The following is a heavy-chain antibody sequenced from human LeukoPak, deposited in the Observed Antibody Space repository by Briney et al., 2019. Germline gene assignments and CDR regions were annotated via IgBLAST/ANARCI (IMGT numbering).Heavy chain of an antibody. V-gene: IGHV4-39*07. CDR2: IYYSGST. Sequence: PSETLSLTCTVSGGSISSSSYYWGWIRQPPGKGLEWIGSIYYSGSTYYNPSLKSRVTISVDTSKNQFSLKLSSVTAADTAVYYCAREWVGGSGSLHFDYWGQGTLVTVSS. J-gene: IGHJ4*02. CDR1: GGSISSSSYY. D-gene: IGHD3-10*01. CDR3: AREWVGGSGSLHFDY.